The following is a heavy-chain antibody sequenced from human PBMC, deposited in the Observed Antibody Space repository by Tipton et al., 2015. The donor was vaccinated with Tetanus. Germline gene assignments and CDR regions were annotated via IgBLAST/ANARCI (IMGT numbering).Heavy chain of an antibody. CDR1: AGSFSGYY. D-gene: IGHD6-19*01. Sequence: TLSLTCAVYAGSFSGYYWTWIRQSPGEGLEWIGEINHSGSTNYNPSLKSRVTMSVDKSKNQFSLKLSSVTAADTAVYYCARGRHFIEVALPLDYWGQGTLVTVSS. CDR2: INHSGST. J-gene: IGHJ4*02. CDR3: ARGRHFIEVALPLDY. V-gene: IGHV4-34*01.